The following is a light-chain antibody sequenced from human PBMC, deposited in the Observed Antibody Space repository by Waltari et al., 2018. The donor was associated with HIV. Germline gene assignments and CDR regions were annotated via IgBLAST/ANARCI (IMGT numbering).Light chain of an antibody. CDR3: GTWDSSLSAVV. Sequence: QSVLTHPPSVSAAPGQKVTISCSGSSPNIGNNYVSWYQQIPGTAPRLVIYDTNDRPSGIPDRFSGSKSGTSATLGITGPQTGDEADYYCGTWDSSLSAVVFGGGTKLTVL. V-gene: IGLV1-51*01. CDR2: DTN. J-gene: IGLJ2*01. CDR1: SPNIGNNY.